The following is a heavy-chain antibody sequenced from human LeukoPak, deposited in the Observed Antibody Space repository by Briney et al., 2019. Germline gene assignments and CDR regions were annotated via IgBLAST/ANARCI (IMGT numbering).Heavy chain of an antibody. V-gene: IGHV3-23*01. CDR2: ISGSGTST. CDR1: GFTFSNYA. Sequence: GSLRLSCAVSGFTFSNYAMTWVRRAPGKGLEWVQAISGSGTSTYFADSVKGRFPISRDNSKNTLYLQMNSLRAEDTAVYYCAKAECTSTSCSYYLDYWGRGTLVTVSS. CDR3: AKAECTSTSCSYYLDY. J-gene: IGHJ4*02. D-gene: IGHD2-2*01.